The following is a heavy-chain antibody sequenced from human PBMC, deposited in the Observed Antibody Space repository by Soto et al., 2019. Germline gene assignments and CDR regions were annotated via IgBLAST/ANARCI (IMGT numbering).Heavy chain of an antibody. CDR2: ISAYNANT. J-gene: IGHJ4*02. Sequence: GASVKVSCKASGYSFISYGISWVRQAPGQGLEWMGWISAYNANTNYAQKFQGRVTMTTETSTNTAYIELRSLRSDDTAIYYCVKDDITVPGTFEYWGQGTLVTVSS. D-gene: IGHD6-13*01. CDR1: GYSFISYG. V-gene: IGHV1-18*01. CDR3: VKDDITVPGTFEY.